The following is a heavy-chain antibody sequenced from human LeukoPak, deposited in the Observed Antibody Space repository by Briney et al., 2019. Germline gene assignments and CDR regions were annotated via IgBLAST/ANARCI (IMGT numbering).Heavy chain of an antibody. CDR3: ARDKPDLVGATELFDY. V-gene: IGHV4-38-2*02. CDR2: IYHSGST. Sequence: PSETLSLTCTVSGYSISSGYYWGWIRQPPGKGLEWIGSIYHSGSTYYNPSLKSRVTISVDTSKNQFSLKLSSVTAADTAVYYCARDKPDLVGATELFDYWGQGTLVTVSS. J-gene: IGHJ4*02. D-gene: IGHD1-26*01. CDR1: GYSISSGYY.